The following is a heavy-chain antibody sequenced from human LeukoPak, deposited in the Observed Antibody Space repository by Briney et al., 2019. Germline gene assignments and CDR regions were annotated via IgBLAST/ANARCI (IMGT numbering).Heavy chain of an antibody. CDR3: ARDSITMVRGVIIFRFDP. CDR2: INHSGST. D-gene: IGHD3-10*01. Sequence: SETLSLTCSVSGGSVISSNYYWSWIRQPPGKGLEWIGEINHSGSTNYNPSLKSRVTISVDTSKNQFSLKLSSVTAADTAVYYCARDSITMVRGVIIFRFDPWGQGTLVTVSS. V-gene: IGHV4-39*07. CDR1: GGSVISSNYY. J-gene: IGHJ5*02.